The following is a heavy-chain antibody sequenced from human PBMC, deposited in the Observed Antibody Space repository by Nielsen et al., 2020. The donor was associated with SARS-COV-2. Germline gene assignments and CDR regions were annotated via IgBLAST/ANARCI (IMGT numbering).Heavy chain of an antibody. CDR3: AKDWNAIVVVPSGGVDY. Sequence: GESLKISCAASGFTFSTYGMHWVRQAPGKGLEWVAAISYDGSNKYYVDSVKGRFTISRDNSKNTLYLQMSSLREEDTAVYYCAKDWNAIVVVPSGGVDYWGQGTLVTVSS. D-gene: IGHD2-15*01. CDR2: ISYDGSNK. J-gene: IGHJ4*02. V-gene: IGHV3-30*18. CDR1: GFTFSTYG.